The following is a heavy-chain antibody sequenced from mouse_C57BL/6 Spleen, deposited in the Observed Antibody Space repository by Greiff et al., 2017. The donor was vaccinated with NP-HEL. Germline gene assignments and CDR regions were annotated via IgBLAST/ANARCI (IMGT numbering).Heavy chain of an antibody. CDR3: ARYEYYGSSDY. CDR2: IYPRSGNT. Sequence: QVHVKQSGAELARPGASVKLSCKASGYTFTSYGISWVKQRPGQGLEWIGEIYPRSGNTYYNEKFKGKATLTADKSSSTAYMELRSLTSEDSAVYFCARYEYYGSSDYWGQGTTLTVSS. V-gene: IGHV1-81*01. J-gene: IGHJ2*01. CDR1: GYTFTSYG. D-gene: IGHD1-1*01.